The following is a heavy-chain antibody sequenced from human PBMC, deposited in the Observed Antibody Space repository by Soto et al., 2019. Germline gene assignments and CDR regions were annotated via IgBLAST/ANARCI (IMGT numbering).Heavy chain of an antibody. Sequence: GGSLRLSCAASGFSFSISPMHWVRQAPGKGPEWVALISYDGTNKFYADSVKGRFTISRDNSKSTLYLQVDSLRHEDAAVYYCPRDPKTSRGQHWAFNYFDSWGQGTLVTVSS. CDR1: GFSFSISP. J-gene: IGHJ4*02. CDR3: PRDPKTSRGQHWAFNYFDS. V-gene: IGHV3-30-3*01. D-gene: IGHD7-27*01. CDR2: ISYDGTNK.